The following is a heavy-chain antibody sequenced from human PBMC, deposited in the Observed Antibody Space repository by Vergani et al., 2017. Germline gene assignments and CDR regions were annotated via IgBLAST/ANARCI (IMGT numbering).Heavy chain of an antibody. V-gene: IGHV3-48*03. J-gene: IGHJ5*02. Sequence: EVQLVESGGGLVQPGGSLRLSCAASGFTFSSYEMNWVRQAPGKGLEWVSYISSSGSTIYYADSVKGRFTISRDNAKNSLYLQMNSLRAEDTAVYYCAKAHTGYSSSWYFDWFDPWGQGTLVTVSS. CDR1: GFTFSSYE. D-gene: IGHD6-13*01. CDR2: ISSSGSTI. CDR3: AKAHTGYSSSWYFDWFDP.